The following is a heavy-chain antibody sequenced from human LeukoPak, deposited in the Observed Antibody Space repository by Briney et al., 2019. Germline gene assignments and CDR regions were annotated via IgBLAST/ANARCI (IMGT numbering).Heavy chain of an antibody. Sequence: PGGSLRHSCAASGFTFSSYAMHWVRQAPGKGLEWVAVISYDGSNKYYADSVKGRFTISRDNSKNTLYLQINSLRAEDTAVYYCARDRLDYGGNSEDCWGQGTLATVSS. D-gene: IGHD4-23*01. J-gene: IGHJ4*02. V-gene: IGHV3-30-3*01. CDR2: ISYDGSNK. CDR1: GFTFSSYA. CDR3: ARDRLDYGGNSEDC.